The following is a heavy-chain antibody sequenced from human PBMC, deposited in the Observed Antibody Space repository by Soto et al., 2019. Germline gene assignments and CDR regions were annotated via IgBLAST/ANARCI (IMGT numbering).Heavy chain of an antibody. Sequence: PSETLSLTCTVSGGSVSSGAYYWTWIRQHPGKGLEWIGFIYYRGATYYRPSLGGRISISSDATKNQFYLKLNSVTAADTAVYYCARAHDGLVAFDVWGPGTLVTVSS. CDR3: ARAHDGLVAFDV. V-gene: IGHV4-31*03. D-gene: IGHD2-8*02. CDR2: IYYRGAT. CDR1: GGSVSSGAYY. J-gene: IGHJ4*02.